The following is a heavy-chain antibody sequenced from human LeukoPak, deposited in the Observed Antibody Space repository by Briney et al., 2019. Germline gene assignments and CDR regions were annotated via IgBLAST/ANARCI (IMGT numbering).Heavy chain of an antibody. CDR1: GYSFTSYW. D-gene: IGHD2-2*01. V-gene: IGHV5-51*01. CDR2: IYPGDSDT. CDR3: ARAPYCSSTSCYVTAYYYYGMDV. J-gene: IGHJ6*02. Sequence: GESLKISCQGSGYSFTSYWIGWVRQMPGKGLEWMGIIYPGDSDTRYSPSFQGQVTISADKSISTAYLQWSSLKAPDTAMYYCARAPYCSSTSCYVTAYYYYGMDVWGQGTTVTVSS.